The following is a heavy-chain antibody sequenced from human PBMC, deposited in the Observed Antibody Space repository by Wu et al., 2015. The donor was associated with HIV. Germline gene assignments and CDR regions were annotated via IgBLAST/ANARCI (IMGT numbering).Heavy chain of an antibody. CDR2: IIPIFGAA. CDR1: GGTFSNYA. D-gene: IGHD6-13*01. V-gene: IGHV1-69*14. CDR3: ATEGAAAGHEYFQH. J-gene: IGHJ1*01. Sequence: QVHLVQSGAEVKKPGSSVKVSCKASGGTFSNYAISWLRQAPGQGLEWVGGIIPIFGAANYAQKFQGRVTITADKSTSTAYMDLRSLRFEDTAVYYCATEGAAAGHEYFQHWGQGTLVTVSS.